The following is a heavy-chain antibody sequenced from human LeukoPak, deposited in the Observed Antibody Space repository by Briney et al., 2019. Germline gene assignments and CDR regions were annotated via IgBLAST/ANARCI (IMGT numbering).Heavy chain of an antibody. CDR1: GGSFSGYY. D-gene: IGHD3-3*01. CDR2: INHSGST. J-gene: IGHJ5*02. Sequence: SETLSLTCAVYGGSFSGYYWSWIRQPPGKGLEWIGEINHSGSTNYNPSLKSRVTISVDTSKNQFSLKLSSVTAADTAVYYCARGPSRLTIFGVGYPRWFDPWGQGTLVTVSS. V-gene: IGHV4-34*01. CDR3: ARGPSRLTIFGVGYPRWFDP.